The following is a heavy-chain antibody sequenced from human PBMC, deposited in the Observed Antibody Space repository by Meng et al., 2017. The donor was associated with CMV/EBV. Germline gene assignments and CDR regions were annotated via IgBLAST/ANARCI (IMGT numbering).Heavy chain of an antibody. Sequence: GSLRLSCAVYGGSFSGYYWSWIRQPPGKGLEWIGEINHSGSTNYNPSLKSRVTISVDTSKSQFSLKLSSVTAADTAVYYCARVMGHYYGSGSYPDWGQGTLVTVSS. J-gene: IGHJ4*02. D-gene: IGHD3-10*01. V-gene: IGHV4-34*01. CDR1: GGSFSGYY. CDR2: INHSGST. CDR3: ARVMGHYYGSGSYPD.